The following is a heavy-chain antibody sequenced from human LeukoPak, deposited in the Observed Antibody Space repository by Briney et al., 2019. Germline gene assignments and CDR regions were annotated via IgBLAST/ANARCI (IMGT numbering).Heavy chain of an antibody. CDR3: ARIMSGSWKNLDY. CDR1: AFTFSTYA. Sequence: LAGGSLRLSCAASAFTFSTYAMSWVRQAPGQGPDWVSSITDSGGGTYYADSVKGRFTISRDNSKNTLYLQMNSLRAEDTAVYYCARIMSGSWKNLDYWGQGTLVVVSS. CDR2: ITDSGGGT. D-gene: IGHD6-13*01. V-gene: IGHV3-23*01. J-gene: IGHJ4*02.